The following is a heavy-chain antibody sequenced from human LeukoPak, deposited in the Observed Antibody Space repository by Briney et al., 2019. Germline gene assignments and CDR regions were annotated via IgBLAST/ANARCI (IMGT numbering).Heavy chain of an antibody. CDR3: AKQIPTYCSGGSCYSKGLQDAFDI. J-gene: IGHJ3*02. CDR1: GFTFSSYS. V-gene: IGHV3-48*04. Sequence: PGGSLRLSCAASGFTFSSYSMNWVRQAPGEGLEWVSYISSSSSTIYYADSVKGRFTISRDNAKNSLYLQMNSLRAEDTALYYCAKQIPTYCSGGSCYSKGLQDAFDIWGQGTMVTVSS. D-gene: IGHD2-15*01. CDR2: ISSSSSTI.